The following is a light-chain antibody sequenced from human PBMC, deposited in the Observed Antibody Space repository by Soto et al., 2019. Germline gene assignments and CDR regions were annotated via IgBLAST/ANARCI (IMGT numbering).Light chain of an antibody. CDR1: QSVSSSF. Sequence: EIVLTQSPATLSLSPGERATLSCRASQSVSSSFLAWYQQKPGQAPTLLIYGASSRATGVPDRFSGSGSGTDFTLTITRLEPEDFAVYYCQQYGSSPGTFGQGTKVDIK. CDR3: QQYGSSPGT. V-gene: IGKV3-20*01. CDR2: GAS. J-gene: IGKJ1*01.